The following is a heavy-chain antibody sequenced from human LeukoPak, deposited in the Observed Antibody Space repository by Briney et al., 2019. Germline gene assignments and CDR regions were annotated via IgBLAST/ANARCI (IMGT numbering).Heavy chain of an antibody. J-gene: IGHJ4*02. V-gene: IGHV4-61*01. D-gene: IGHD2-15*01. CDR1: GGXVSSGSYY. Sequence: PSETLSLTCTVSGGXVSSGSYYWSWVRQPPGKRLEWIGCIDYSGSTYYNPSLKSRVTVSADTSKNQFSLKLTSVTAADTAVYYCARRWYHAYCDYWGQGSLVTVSS. CDR2: IDYSGST. CDR3: ARRWYHAYCDY.